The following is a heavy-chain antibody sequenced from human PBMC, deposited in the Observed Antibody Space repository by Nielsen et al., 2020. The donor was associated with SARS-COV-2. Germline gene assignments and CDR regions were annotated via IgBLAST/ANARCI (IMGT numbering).Heavy chain of an antibody. CDR2: IYYTGTT. J-gene: IGHJ4*02. CDR3: AKNNMAAGGFDS. CDR1: GDSISSGNHY. Sequence: SETLSLTCTVSGDSISSGNHYWSWVRQPPGKGLEWLGDIYYTGTTNYNPSLKSRLTISVDTSKDQFSLTLSSVTAADTAVYYCAKNNMAAGGFDSWGQGTLVSVSS. V-gene: IGHV4-61*01. D-gene: IGHD6-13*01.